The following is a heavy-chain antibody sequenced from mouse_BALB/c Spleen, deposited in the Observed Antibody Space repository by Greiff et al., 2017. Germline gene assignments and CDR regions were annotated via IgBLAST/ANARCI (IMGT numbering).Heavy chain of an antibody. D-gene: IGHD2-4*01. V-gene: IGHV5-4*02. CDR3: ARYDYDNYAMDY. Sequence: EVQGVESGGGLVKPGGSLKLSCAASGFTFSDYYMYWVRQTPEKRLEWVATISDGGSYTYYPDSVKGRFTISRDNAKNNLYLQMSSLKSEDTAMYYCARYDYDNYAMDYWGQGTSVTVSS. J-gene: IGHJ4*01. CDR1: GFTFSDYY. CDR2: ISDGGSYT.